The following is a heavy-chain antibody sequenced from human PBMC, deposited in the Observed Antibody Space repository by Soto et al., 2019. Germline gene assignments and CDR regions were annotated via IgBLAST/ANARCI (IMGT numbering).Heavy chain of an antibody. CDR3: ARGGHYSNYWFDP. CDR2: INPNSGGT. Sequence: ASVKVSCKASGFTFTGHYIHWVRQAPGQGLEWMGWINPNSGGTSYAQKFQGRVTITADESTSTAYMELSSLRSEDTAVYYCARGGHYSNYWFDPWGQGTLVTVSS. D-gene: IGHD4-4*01. CDR1: GFTFTGHY. V-gene: IGHV1-2*02. J-gene: IGHJ5*02.